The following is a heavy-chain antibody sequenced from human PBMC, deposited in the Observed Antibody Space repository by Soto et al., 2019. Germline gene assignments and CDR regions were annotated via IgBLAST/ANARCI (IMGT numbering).Heavy chain of an antibody. CDR1: GFTFSSYA. CDR3: AKAGGIAVPGTHLDY. J-gene: IGHJ4*02. D-gene: IGHD6-19*01. CDR2: ISGTGSST. Sequence: QPGGSLRLSCAASGFTFSSYAMSWVRQAPGKGLEWVSAISGTGSSTNYADSVEGRFTISRDNSKNTLYLQMSSLRAEDTAVYYCAKAGGIAVPGTHLDYWGQGTLVTVSS. V-gene: IGHV3-23*01.